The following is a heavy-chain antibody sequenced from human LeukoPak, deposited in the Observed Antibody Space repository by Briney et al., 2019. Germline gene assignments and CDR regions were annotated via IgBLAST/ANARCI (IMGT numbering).Heavy chain of an antibody. V-gene: IGHV1-2*02. CDR2: INRNSGGT. CDR3: ARDGRASGTLDFDY. J-gene: IGHJ4*02. D-gene: IGHD2-15*01. Sequence: ASVKVSFKASGYSFSGLYLHWLRQAPGQGLEGMGWINRNSGGTNYEQMFQGRVTMTRDTSISTAYMELSRLTADDTAVYYWARDGRASGTLDFDYWGQGTQVTVSS. CDR1: GYSFSGLY.